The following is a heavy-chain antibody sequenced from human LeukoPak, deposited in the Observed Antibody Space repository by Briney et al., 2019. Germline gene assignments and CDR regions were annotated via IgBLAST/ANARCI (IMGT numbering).Heavy chain of an antibody. J-gene: IGHJ4*02. CDR1: GYTFTGYY. V-gene: IGHV1-2*02. Sequence: ASVKVSCKASGYTFTGYYMHWVRQAPGQGLEWMGWINPNSGGTNYAQKFQGRVTMTRDTSISTVYMELSRLRSDDTAVYYCARGVGLRYCSSTSCSELDYWGQGTLVTVSS. CDR2: INPNSGGT. D-gene: IGHD2-2*01. CDR3: ARGVGLRYCSSTSCSELDY.